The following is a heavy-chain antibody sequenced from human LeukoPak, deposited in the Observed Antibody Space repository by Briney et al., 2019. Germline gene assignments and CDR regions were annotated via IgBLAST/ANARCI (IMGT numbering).Heavy chain of an antibody. CDR3: AKDPRSHRRWLQSAGFDY. CDR2: ISYDGSNK. V-gene: IGHV3-30*18. D-gene: IGHD5-24*01. CDR1: GFTFSSYG. Sequence: PGGSLRLSCAASGFTFSSYGMHWVRQAPGKGLEWVAVISYDGSNKYYADSVKGRFTISRDNSKNTLYLQMNSLRAEDTAVYYCAKDPRSHRRWLQSAGFDYWGQGTLVTVSS. J-gene: IGHJ4*02.